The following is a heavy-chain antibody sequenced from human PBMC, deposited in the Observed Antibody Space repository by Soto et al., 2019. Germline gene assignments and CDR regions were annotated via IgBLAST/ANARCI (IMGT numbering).Heavy chain of an antibody. V-gene: IGHV3-30-3*01. D-gene: IGHD6-6*01. Sequence: GGSLRVSCGASGFTCSTYARHWVRQAPGKGLEWVAVISYDGNSEYYADSVKGRFTVSRDNSKNTLYLQMNSLRGEDTAVYFCARTFLEALGSFDSWGQGTLVTAS. CDR2: ISYDGNSE. J-gene: IGHJ4*02. CDR3: ARTFLEALGSFDS. CDR1: GFTCSTYA.